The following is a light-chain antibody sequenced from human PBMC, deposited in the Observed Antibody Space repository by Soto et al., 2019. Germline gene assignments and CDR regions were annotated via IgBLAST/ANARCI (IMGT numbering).Light chain of an antibody. Sequence: EIVMTQSPVPLSVSPGESATLSSRASQSVSCNLAWYQQKPGQAPWLLRYGASTRATGIPARFSGRGSAIDFTLTISSLQSEGCAVYYCKQCNGWPHTFGQGTKLEIK. J-gene: IGKJ2*01. CDR1: QSVSCN. CDR3: KQCNGWPHT. CDR2: GAS. V-gene: IGKV3-15*01.